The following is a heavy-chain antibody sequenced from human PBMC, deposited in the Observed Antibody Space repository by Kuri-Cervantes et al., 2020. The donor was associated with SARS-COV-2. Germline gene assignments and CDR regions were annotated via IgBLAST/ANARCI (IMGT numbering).Heavy chain of an antibody. V-gene: IGHV3-33*08. CDR1: GFTFSSYD. Sequence: GESLKISCAASGFTFSSYDMHWVRQAPGKGLEWVAVIRYDGSNKYYADSVKGRFTISRDNSKNTLYLQMNSLRAEDTAVYYCARDRGGCSSTSCYFMGSYYYYYMDVWGKGTTVTVSS. D-gene: IGHD2-2*01. CDR3: ARDRGGCSSTSCYFMGSYYYYYMDV. J-gene: IGHJ6*03. CDR2: IRYDGSNK.